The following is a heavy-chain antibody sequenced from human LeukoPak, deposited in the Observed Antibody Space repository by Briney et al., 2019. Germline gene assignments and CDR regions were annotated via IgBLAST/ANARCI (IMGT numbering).Heavy chain of an antibody. CDR3: AKGRGAFSSGWFFDY. D-gene: IGHD6-19*01. CDR1: GFTFSDHA. V-gene: IGHV3-23*01. J-gene: IGHJ4*02. Sequence: SGGSLRLSCAASGFTFSDHAMSWVRQAPGKGLEWVSAIRGTGTTTFYAASVKGRFTISRDNSKNTLYLQMNSLTADDTAIYYCAKGRGAFSSGWFFDYWGQGTLVTVSS. CDR2: IRGTGTTT.